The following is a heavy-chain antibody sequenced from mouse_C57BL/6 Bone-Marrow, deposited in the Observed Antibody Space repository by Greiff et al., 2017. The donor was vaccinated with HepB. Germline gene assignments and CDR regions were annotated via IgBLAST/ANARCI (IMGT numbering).Heavy chain of an antibody. D-gene: IGHD2-5*01. V-gene: IGHV5-16*01. Sequence: EVKLMESEGGLVQPGSSMKLSCTASGFTFSDYYMAWVRQVPEKGLEWVANINYDGSSTYYLDSLKSRFIISRDNAKNILYLQMSSLKSEDTATYYCARAYYSKGYFDVWGTGTTVTVSS. CDR3: ARAYYSKGYFDV. CDR1: GFTFSDYY. J-gene: IGHJ1*03. CDR2: INYDGSST.